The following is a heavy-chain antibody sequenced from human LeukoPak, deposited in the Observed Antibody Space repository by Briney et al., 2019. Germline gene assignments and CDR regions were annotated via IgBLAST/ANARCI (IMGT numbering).Heavy chain of an antibody. D-gene: IGHD6-13*01. Sequence: NASETLSLTCTVSGGSISSGSYYWSWIRQPGGKELEWIGRIYTTGSTNYSPSLKSRVSISVDRSKKQFSLKLTSVTAADTALYYCAIRFGRLEAGGTPFDSWGQGTLVTVPS. CDR1: GGSISSGSYY. CDR2: IYTTGST. J-gene: IGHJ4*02. CDR3: AIRFGRLEAGGTPFDS. V-gene: IGHV4-61*02.